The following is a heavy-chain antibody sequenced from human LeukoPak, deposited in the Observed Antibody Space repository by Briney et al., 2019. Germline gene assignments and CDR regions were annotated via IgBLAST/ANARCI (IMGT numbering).Heavy chain of an antibody. J-gene: IGHJ4*02. CDR2: INQDGRDK. CDR3: AGGAAY. CDR1: GFTFSSDW. V-gene: IGHV3-7*01. Sequence: GGSLRLSCAASGFTFSSDWMSWVRQAPGKGLEWAANINQDGRDKSYVDSVRGRFTISRDNARNSLYLQMNSLRAEDTAIYYCAGGAAYWGQGTLVTVSS.